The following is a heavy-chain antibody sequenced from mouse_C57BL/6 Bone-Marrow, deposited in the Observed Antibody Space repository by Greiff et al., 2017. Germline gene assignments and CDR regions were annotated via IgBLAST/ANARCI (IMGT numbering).Heavy chain of an antibody. D-gene: IGHD2-4*01. J-gene: IGHJ3*01. V-gene: IGHV1-62-2*01. CDR1: GYTFTEYT. CDR3: ARHGYYDCPWFAY. CDR2: FYPAGGSI. Sequence: VKLMEPGAELVKPGASVKLSCKASGYTFTEYTIHWVKQRSGQGLEWIGWFYPAGGSIKYNEKFKDKATLTADKYSSTVYMELSRLTSEDSAVYFCARHGYYDCPWFAYWGQGTLVTVSA.